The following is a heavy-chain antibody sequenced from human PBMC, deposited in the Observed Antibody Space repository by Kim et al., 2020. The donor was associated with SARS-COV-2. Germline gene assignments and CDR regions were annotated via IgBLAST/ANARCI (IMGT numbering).Heavy chain of an antibody. D-gene: IGHD2-2*01. J-gene: IGHJ6*02. CDR2: ISSSGSTI. CDR3: ARDYALVALVTVVHYGMDV. CDR1: GFTLRSYE. V-gene: IGHV3-48*03. Sequence: GGSLRLSCAASGFTLRSYEMNWVRQAPGKGLEWVSYISSSGSTIFYADSVKGRFTISRDNAKNSLYLQMNSLRVEDTAVYYCARDYALVALVTVVHYGMDVWGQGTTVTVSS.